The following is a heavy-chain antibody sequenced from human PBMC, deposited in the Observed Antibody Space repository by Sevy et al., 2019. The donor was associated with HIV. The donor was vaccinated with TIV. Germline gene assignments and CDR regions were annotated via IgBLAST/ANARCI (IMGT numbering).Heavy chain of an antibody. D-gene: IGHD2-21*02. Sequence: GGSLRLSCAASGFTFSSYGMHWVRQAPGKGLEWVAFIRYDGSNKYYADSVKGRFTISRDNSKNTLYLQMNSLRAEDTAVYYVSKCFPGRVSCYDCWFLYVWGKGTTVTVSS. CDR2: IRYDGSNK. CDR1: GFTFSSYG. J-gene: IGHJ6*04. V-gene: IGHV3-30*02. CDR3: SKCFPGRVSCYDCWFLYV.